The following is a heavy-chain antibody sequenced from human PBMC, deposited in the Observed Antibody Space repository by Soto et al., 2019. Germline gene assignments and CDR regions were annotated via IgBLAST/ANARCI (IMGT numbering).Heavy chain of an antibody. D-gene: IGHD6-13*01. CDR2: ISYDGSNK. CDR1: GFTFSNYG. J-gene: IGHJ4*02. CDR3: AKDRRSSWSFDY. V-gene: IGHV3-30*18. Sequence: LSCAASGFTFSNYGMHWVRQAPGKGLEWVAVISYDGSNKCYADSVKGRFTISRDNSKNTQYLQMNSLRAEDTAVYYCAKDRRSSWSFDYWGQGTLVTVSS.